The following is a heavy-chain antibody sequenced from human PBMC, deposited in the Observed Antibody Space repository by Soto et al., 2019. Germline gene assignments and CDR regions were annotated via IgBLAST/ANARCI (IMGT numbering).Heavy chain of an antibody. J-gene: IGHJ5*02. Sequence: QVQLVQSGAEVKKPGSSVKVSCKASGGTFSSYAISWVRQAPGQGLEWMGGIIPIFGTANYAQKFQGRVTITADESTSTAYMELSSLRSEDTAVYYCARGVRGYKQSWERNWFDPWGQGTLVTVSS. CDR3: ARGVRGYKQSWERNWFDP. D-gene: IGHD5-18*01. CDR1: GGTFSSYA. V-gene: IGHV1-69*12. CDR2: IIPIFGTA.